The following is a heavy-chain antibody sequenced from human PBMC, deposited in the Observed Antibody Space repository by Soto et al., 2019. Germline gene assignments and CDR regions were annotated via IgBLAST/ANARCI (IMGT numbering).Heavy chain of an antibody. V-gene: IGHV4-39*01. D-gene: IGHD6-13*01. Sequence: SETLSLTCTVSGGSISSSSYYWGWIRQPPGKGLEWIGSIYYSGSTYYNPSLKSRVTISVDTSKNQFSMKLSSVTAADTPVYYRARPMYSRSWHYYIDYWGQGTLVTVSS. J-gene: IGHJ4*02. CDR2: IYYSGST. CDR3: ARPMYSRSWHYYIDY. CDR1: GGSISSSSYY.